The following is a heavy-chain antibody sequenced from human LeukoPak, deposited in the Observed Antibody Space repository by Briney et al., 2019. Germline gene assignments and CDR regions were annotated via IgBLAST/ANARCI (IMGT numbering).Heavy chain of an antibody. CDR3: ARWGRVGATSSLDY. CDR1: GYTFTSHV. CDR2: MNPNSGKT. Sequence: ASVKVSCKASGYTFTSHVINWVRQAPGQGLEWMGWMNPNSGKTGYAQKFQGRVTITRKTSISTAYMELSSLRSEDTAVYYCARWGRVGATSSLDYWGQGTLVTVSS. D-gene: IGHD1-26*01. V-gene: IGHV1-8*01. J-gene: IGHJ4*02.